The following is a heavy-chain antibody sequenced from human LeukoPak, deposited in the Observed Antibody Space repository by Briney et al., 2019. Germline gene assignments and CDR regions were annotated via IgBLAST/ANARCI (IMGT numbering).Heavy chain of an antibody. CDR2: IYTSGST. CDR3: AGLLRYFDSQPSEPHALDI. CDR1: GGSISSYY. Sequence: ASETLSLTCTVSGGSISSYYWSWIRQPAGKGLEWIGRIYTSGSTNYNPSLKSRVTMSVDTSKNQFSLKLSSVTAADTAVYYCAGLLRYFDSQPSEPHALDIWGQGTMVTVSS. J-gene: IGHJ3*02. D-gene: IGHD3-9*01. V-gene: IGHV4-4*07.